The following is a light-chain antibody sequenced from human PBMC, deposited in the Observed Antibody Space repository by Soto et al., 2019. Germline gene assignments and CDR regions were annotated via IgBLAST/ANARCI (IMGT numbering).Light chain of an antibody. CDR2: DVS. V-gene: IGLV2-14*03. J-gene: IGLJ3*02. CDR3: SSYTSKDTLV. CDR1: SSDVGGYDH. Sequence: QSVLTQPASVSGSPGQSITISCTGTSSDVGGYDHVSWYQQHPGKAPKLIIYDVSIRPSGVSNRFSGSKSGNTASLAVSGLQAEDDADYYCSSYTSKDTLVFGGGTKLTVL.